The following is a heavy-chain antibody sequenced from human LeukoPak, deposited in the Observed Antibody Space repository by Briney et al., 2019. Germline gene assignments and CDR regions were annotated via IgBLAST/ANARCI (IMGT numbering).Heavy chain of an antibody. CDR2: IYASGST. CDR3: ASSDYSTNFDY. CDR1: GGSISSYY. Sequence: PSETLSLTCTVSGGSISSYYWSWIRQPAGKGLEWIGRIYASGSTNYNPSLKSRVTISVDTSKNQFSLKLSSVTAADTAVYYCASSDYSTNFDYWGQGTLVTVSS. J-gene: IGHJ4*02. D-gene: IGHD4-11*01. V-gene: IGHV4-4*07.